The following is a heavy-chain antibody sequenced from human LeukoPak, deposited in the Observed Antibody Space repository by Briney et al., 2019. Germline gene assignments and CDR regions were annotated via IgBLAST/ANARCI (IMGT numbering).Heavy chain of an antibody. D-gene: IGHD1-26*01. V-gene: IGHV4-39*01. CDR3: ARRHSGSYYFDS. J-gene: IGHJ4*02. CDR1: GGSISSSSYY. Sequence: PSETLSLTCTVSGGSISSSSYYWVWIRQPPGKGLEWIGNIYYSGSTYYNPSLKSRVTISVDTSKNQFSLKLSSVTAADTAVYYCARRHSGSYYFDSWGRGTLVTVSS. CDR2: IYYSGST.